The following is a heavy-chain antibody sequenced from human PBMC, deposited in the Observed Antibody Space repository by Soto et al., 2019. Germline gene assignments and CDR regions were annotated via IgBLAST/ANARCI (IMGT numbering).Heavy chain of an antibody. CDR2: ISYDGSNK. J-gene: IGHJ5*02. D-gene: IGHD3-16*01. CDR3: ARGGVSYYDYVWGSYAHYFNWFDP. V-gene: IGHV3-30-3*01. CDR1: GFTFSSYA. Sequence: QVQLVESGGGVVQPGRSLRLSCAASGFTFSSYAMHWVRQAPGKGLEWVAVISYDGSNKYYADSVKGRFTISRDNTKNTLXXQXNXXRAEDTAVYYCARGGVSYYDYVWGSYAHYFNWFDPWGQGTLVTVSS.